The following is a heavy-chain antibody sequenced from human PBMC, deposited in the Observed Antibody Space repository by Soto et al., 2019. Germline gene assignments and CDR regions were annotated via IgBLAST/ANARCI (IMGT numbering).Heavy chain of an antibody. D-gene: IGHD2-2*01. J-gene: IGHJ5*02. Sequence: PSETLSLTCTVSGGSISSSSYYWGWIRQPPGKGLEWIGSIYYSGSTYYNPSLKSRVTISVDTSKNQFSLKLSSVTAADTAVYYCARSVGYCISTSCSRGFDPWGQGTLVTVSS. V-gene: IGHV4-39*01. CDR1: GGSISSSSYY. CDR3: ARSVGYCISTSCSRGFDP. CDR2: IYYSGST.